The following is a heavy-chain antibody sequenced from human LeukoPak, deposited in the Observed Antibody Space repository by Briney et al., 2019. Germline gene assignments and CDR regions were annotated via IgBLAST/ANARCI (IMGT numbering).Heavy chain of an antibody. J-gene: IGHJ6*03. Sequence: GGSLRLSCAASGFIVSSNHMSWVRQAPGKGLEWVSVIYSGGSTYYADSVKGRFTISRDNSKNTLCLQMNSLRAEDTAVYYCAKDPWAITTPGYMDVWGKGTTVTVSS. CDR3: AKDPWAITTPGYMDV. V-gene: IGHV3-66*02. D-gene: IGHD3-3*01. CDR2: IYSGGST. CDR1: GFIVSSNH.